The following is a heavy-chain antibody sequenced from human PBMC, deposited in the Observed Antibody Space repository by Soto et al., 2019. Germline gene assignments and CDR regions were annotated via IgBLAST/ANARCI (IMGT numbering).Heavy chain of an antibody. CDR2: IITIFGTA. CDR3: ARAGFSGTYYYYYGMDV. J-gene: IGHJ6*02. Sequence: QVQLVQSGAEVKKPGSSVKVSCKASGGTFSSYAISWVRQAPGQGLEWMGGIITIFGTANYAQEFQGRVTITADESTSTAYMELSSLRSEDTAMYYCARAGFSGTYYYYYGMDVWGQGTTVTVYS. CDR1: GGTFSSYA. V-gene: IGHV1-69*01. D-gene: IGHD5-12*01.